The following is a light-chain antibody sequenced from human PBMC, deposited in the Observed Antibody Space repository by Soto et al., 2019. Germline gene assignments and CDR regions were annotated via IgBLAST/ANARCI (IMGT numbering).Light chain of an antibody. V-gene: IGLV2-14*03. CDR2: EVS. J-gene: IGLJ1*01. CDR3: SSYTTSSTVV. Sequence: QSALTQPASVFGSPGQSITISCTGTSSDVGGYNFVSWYQQHPGKAPKLMIYEVSNRPSGVSNGFSGSKSGNTASLTISGLQPEDEADYYCSSYTTSSTVVFGTGTKVTVL. CDR1: SSDVGGYNF.